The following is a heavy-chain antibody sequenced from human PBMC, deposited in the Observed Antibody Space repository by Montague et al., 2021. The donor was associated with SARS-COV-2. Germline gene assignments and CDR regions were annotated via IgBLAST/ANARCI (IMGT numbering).Heavy chain of an antibody. V-gene: IGHV3-30-3*01. CDR2: ISYDGSNK. Sequence: SLRLSCAASGFTFSSYAMHWVRQAPGKGLEWVAVISYDGSNKYYADSVKGRFTISRDNSKNTLYLQMNSLRAEDTAVYYCARDRCYCSGGSCYFCRPYYYGMDVWGQGTTVTVFS. J-gene: IGHJ6*02. CDR1: GFTFSSYA. CDR3: ARDRCYCSGGSCYFCRPYYYGMDV. D-gene: IGHD2-15*01.